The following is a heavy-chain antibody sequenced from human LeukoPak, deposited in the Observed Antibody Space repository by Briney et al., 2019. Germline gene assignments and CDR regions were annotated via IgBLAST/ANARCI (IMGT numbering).Heavy chain of an antibody. CDR1: GFTFSSYA. J-gene: IGHJ6*02. CDR3: ARITFVVEEYGMDV. Sequence: PGGSLRLSCAASGFTFSSYAMHWVRQAPGKGLEWVAVISYDGSNKYYVDSVKGRFTISRDNSKNTLYLQMNSLRAEDTAVYYCARITFVVEEYGMDVWGQGTTVTVSS. CDR2: ISYDGSNK. D-gene: IGHD2-21*01. V-gene: IGHV3-30*14.